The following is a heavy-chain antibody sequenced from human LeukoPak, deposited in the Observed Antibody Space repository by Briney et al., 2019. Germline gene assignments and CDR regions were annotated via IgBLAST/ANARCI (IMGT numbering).Heavy chain of an antibody. CDR1: GFTFSNAS. D-gene: IGHD2-15*01. CDR2: IKSKTDGATT. CDR3: TTGGALDAFDI. J-gene: IGHJ3*02. V-gene: IGHV3-15*01. Sequence: GRSLRLXCAASGFTFSNASMSWVRQGPGKGLEWVGRIKSKTDGATTDYAAPVKGRFTISRDASKNTLYLHMNSLKTEDTAVYYCTTGGALDAFDIWGQGTMVTVSS.